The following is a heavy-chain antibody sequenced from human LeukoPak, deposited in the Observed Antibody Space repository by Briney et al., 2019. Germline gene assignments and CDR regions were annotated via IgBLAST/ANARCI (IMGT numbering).Heavy chain of an antibody. CDR2: LSSSSSYI. CDR3: AKGSGYEHSYYYYMDV. J-gene: IGHJ6*03. D-gene: IGHD5-12*01. V-gene: IGHV3-21*01. Sequence: GGALRLSCAASGFTFSRYSMKWGRQAPGKGVGGVSSLSSSSSYIYYADSVKGRFTISRDNSKNTLYLQMNSLRAEDTAVYYCAKGSGYEHSYYYYMDVWGKGTTVTISS. CDR1: GFTFSRYS.